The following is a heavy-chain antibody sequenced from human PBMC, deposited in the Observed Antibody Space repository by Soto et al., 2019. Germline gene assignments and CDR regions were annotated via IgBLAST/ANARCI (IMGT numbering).Heavy chain of an antibody. D-gene: IGHD3-9*01. V-gene: IGHV3-49*03. Sequence: GGSLSLSCPASGFTSGDYAMSWFRQAPGKGLEWVGFITSKAYGGTTDYAASAKGRFTISRDDFKSIAYLQMNSLRPEDTAVYYCGRLGRDLVTVPFDYWGQGTLVTVSS. CDR2: ITSKAYGGTT. J-gene: IGHJ4*02. CDR3: GRLGRDLVTVPFDY. CDR1: GFTSGDYA.